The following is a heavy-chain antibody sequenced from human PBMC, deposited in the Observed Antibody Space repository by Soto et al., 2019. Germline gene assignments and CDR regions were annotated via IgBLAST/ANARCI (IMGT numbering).Heavy chain of an antibody. J-gene: IGHJ4*02. V-gene: IGHV3-30-3*01. D-gene: IGHD6-19*01. CDR2: ISYDGSNK. Sequence: GGSLRLSCAASGFTFSSYAMHWVRQAPGKGLEWVAVISYDGSNKYYADSVKGRFTISRDNSKNTLYLQMNSLRAEDTAVYYCASWQWLDNFDYWGQGTLVTVSS. CDR3: ASWQWLDNFDY. CDR1: GFTFSSYA.